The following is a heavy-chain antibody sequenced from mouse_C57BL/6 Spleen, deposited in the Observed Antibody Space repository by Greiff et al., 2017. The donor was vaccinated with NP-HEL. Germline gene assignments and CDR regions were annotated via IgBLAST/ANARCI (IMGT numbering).Heavy chain of an antibody. J-gene: IGHJ2*01. Sequence: QVQLQQSGAELVRPGASVKLSCKASGYTFTDYYINWVKQRPGQGLEWIARIYPGSGNTYYNEKFKGKATLTAEKSSSTGYMQLSSLTSEDSAVYFCARYYGSSFDYWGQGTTLTVSS. V-gene: IGHV1-76*01. CDR1: GYTFTDYY. CDR2: IYPGSGNT. CDR3: ARYYGSSFDY. D-gene: IGHD1-1*01.